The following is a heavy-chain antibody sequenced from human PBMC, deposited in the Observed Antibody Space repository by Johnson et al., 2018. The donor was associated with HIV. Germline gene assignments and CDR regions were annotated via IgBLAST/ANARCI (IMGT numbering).Heavy chain of an antibody. CDR2: ISWNSGSI. J-gene: IGHJ3*02. V-gene: IGHV3-9*01. CDR1: GFTFDDYA. D-gene: IGHD3-22*01. Sequence: QLVESGGGLVQPGRSLRLSCAASGFTFDDYAMHWVRQAPGKGLEWVSGISWNSGSIDYADSVKGRFSISRDNAKNSLYLQMNSLKPEDTALYYCAKANYYDSSGYYSVTEDVFDIWGQGTMVTVSS. CDR3: AKANYYDSSGYYSVTEDVFDI.